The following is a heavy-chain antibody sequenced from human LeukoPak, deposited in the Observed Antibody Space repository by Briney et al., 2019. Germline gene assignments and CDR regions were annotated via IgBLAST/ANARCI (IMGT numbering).Heavy chain of an antibody. CDR2: IYYSGST. V-gene: IGHV4-59*01. CDR1: GGSISSYY. Sequence: SETLSLTCTVSGGSISSYYWSWIRQPPGKGLEWIGYIYYSGSTNYNPSLKSRVTISVDTSKNQFSLKLSSVTAADTAVYYCARTTGYSSRFPFDYWGQGTLVTVSS. J-gene: IGHJ4*02. D-gene: IGHD6-19*01. CDR3: ARTTGYSSRFPFDY.